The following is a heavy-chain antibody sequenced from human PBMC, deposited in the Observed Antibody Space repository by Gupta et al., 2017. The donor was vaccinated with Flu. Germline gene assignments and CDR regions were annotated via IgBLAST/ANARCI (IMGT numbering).Heavy chain of an antibody. J-gene: IGHJ4*02. CDR1: GYTVTTNY. Sequence: QVQLVPPGAEVPKPGASVMVSCKSSGYTVTTNYIHWVRQAPGQGLEWMGVINPSGGDTSYAQKFQGRITLNRDTSTGSVYMDLGSMRSENTAVYNCARDLAGGVDSSGYFGVGDDWGQGTRVTVSS. CDR2: INPSGGDT. V-gene: IGHV1-46*01. D-gene: IGHD3-22*01. CDR3: ARDLAGGVDSSGYFGVGDD.